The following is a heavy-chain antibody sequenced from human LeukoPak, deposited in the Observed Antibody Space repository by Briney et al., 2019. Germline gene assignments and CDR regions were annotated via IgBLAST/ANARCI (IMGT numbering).Heavy chain of an antibody. J-gene: IGHJ4*02. Sequence: PGGSLRLSCAASGFTFDDYGMSWVRQAPGKGLEWVSGINWNGGSTGYADSVKGRFTISRDNAKNSLYLQMNSLRAEDTALYYCARDGGYYDSSGYYGRYFDYWGQGTLVTVSS. V-gene: IGHV3-20*04. D-gene: IGHD3-22*01. CDR2: INWNGGST. CDR1: GFTFDDYG. CDR3: ARDGGYYDSSGYYGRYFDY.